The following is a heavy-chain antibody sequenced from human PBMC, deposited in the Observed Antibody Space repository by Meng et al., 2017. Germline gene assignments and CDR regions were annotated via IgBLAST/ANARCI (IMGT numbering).Heavy chain of an antibody. Sequence: GGSLRLSCKVSGYSFTSYWIGWVRQMPGKGLEWMGIIYPGDSDTRYSPSFQGQVTISADKSISTAYLKWSSLKASDTAMYYCARHNSYDTRRKGNWFDPWGQGTLVTVSS. CDR2: IYPGDSDT. D-gene: IGHD5-18*01. CDR3: ARHNSYDTRRKGNWFDP. CDR1: GYSFTSYW. J-gene: IGHJ5*02. V-gene: IGHV5-51*01.